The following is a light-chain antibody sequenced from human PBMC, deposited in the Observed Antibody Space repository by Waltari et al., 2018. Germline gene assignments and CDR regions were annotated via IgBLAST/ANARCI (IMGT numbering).Light chain of an antibody. CDR3: AAWDDSLSGYV. CDR1: SSNIGSNY. CDR2: RNN. J-gene: IGLJ1*01. Sequence: QSVLTPPPSASGTPGQRVTIPCSGSSSNIGSNYVYCYQQLPGPAPKLLIYRNNQRPSGVPDRFSGSKSGTSASLAISGLRSEDEADYYCAAWDDSLSGYVFGTGTKVTVL. V-gene: IGLV1-47*01.